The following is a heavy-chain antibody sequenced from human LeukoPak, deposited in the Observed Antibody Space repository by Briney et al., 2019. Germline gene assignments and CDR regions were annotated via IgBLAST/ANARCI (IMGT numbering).Heavy chain of an antibody. J-gene: IGHJ5*02. D-gene: IGHD2-21*02. CDR1: GFTFSSYW. CDR3: ARVVVVTATKENWFDP. V-gene: IGHV3-74*01. CDR2: ISSDGSST. Sequence: GGSLRLSCAASGFTFSSYWMHWVRQAPGKGLVWVSRISSDGSSTSYADSVKGRFTISRDNAKNTLYLQMNSLRAEDTAVYYCARVVVVTATKENWFDPWGQGTLVTVSS.